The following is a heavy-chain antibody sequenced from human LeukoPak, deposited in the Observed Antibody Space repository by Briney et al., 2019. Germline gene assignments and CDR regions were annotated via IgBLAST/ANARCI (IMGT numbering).Heavy chain of an antibody. CDR3: ARVSGIMISLGGVISYFDY. V-gene: IGHV4-34*01. J-gene: IGHJ4*02. D-gene: IGHD3-16*02. CDR1: GGSFNDSY. Sequence: PSETLSLTCTLYGGSFNDSYWTWIRQPPGKGLEWIGEINHSGGTDYNPALRSRVTISVDPSKNQLSLQLRPMTAADTGVYYCARVSGIMISLGGVISYFDYWGQGTLVTVSS. CDR2: INHSGGT.